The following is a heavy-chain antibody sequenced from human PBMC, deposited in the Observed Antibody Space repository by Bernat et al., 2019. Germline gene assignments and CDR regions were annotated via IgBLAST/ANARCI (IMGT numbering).Heavy chain of an antibody. Sequence: QVQLVESGGGVVQPGRSLRLSCAASGFTFSSYGMHWVRQAPGKGLEWVAVISYDGSNKYYADSVKGRFTIPRDNSKNTLYLQMKSLRAEDTAVYYCARTRSLSGWYGPHGMDVCGQWPTVTV. D-gene: IGHD6-19*01. CDR2: ISYDGSNK. J-gene: IGHJ6*01. V-gene: IGHV3-30*03. CDR1: GFTFSSYG. CDR3: ARTRSLSGWYGPHGMDV.